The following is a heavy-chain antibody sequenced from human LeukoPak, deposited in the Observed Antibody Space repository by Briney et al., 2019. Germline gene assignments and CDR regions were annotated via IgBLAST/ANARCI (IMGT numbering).Heavy chain of an antibody. V-gene: IGHV3-30*04. Sequence: GSLRLSCAASGVSFRDYTMHWVRQAPGKGLEWVAVTLYDGRNKYYADSVKGRFTISRDNSNNTLFLQMNSLRAEYTAVYYCARARPSLDYGDHWGQGTLVTVSS. CDR1: GVSFRDYT. J-gene: IGHJ4*02. CDR3: ARARPSLDYGDH. CDR2: TLYDGRNK.